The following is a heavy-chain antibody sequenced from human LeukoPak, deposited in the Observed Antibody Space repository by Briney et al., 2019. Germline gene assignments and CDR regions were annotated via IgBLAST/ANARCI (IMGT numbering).Heavy chain of an antibody. D-gene: IGHD3-22*01. Sequence: GGSLRLSRSAAGFTVSNYWMRWVRQAPGGGLVWVSCIIMDVINTTYADSVKGRFTTHRDNTKNTLNLQLNTLRAEDTAVYYCARDLGQYYDTSDNWFDPWGQGTLVTVSS. CDR1: GFTVSNYW. V-gene: IGHV3-74*01. CDR3: ARDLGQYYDTSDNWFDP. CDR2: IIMDVINT. J-gene: IGHJ5*02.